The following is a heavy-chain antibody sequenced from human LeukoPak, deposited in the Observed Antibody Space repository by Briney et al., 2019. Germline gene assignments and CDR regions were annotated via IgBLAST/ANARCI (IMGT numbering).Heavy chain of an antibody. J-gene: IGHJ2*01. D-gene: IGHD1-1*01. CDR2: VQHTGFG. CDR3: VRGVSNDWYFDL. Sequence: PSETLSLTCSASHGSIVTPNYFWGWIRQPPGKGLEFVASVQHTGFGYKSPSIRSRVAVSTDTSKNQFSLRLESVTAADTAVYYCVRGVSNDWYFDLWGSGTLVSISS. CDR1: HGSIVTPNYF. V-gene: IGHV4-39*07.